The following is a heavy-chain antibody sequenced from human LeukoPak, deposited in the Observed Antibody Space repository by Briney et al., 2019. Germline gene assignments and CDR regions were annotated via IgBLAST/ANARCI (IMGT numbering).Heavy chain of an antibody. CDR1: GFTLYDYA. Sequence: GRSLRLSCAASGFTLYDYAMHWVRHAPGKGLEWVSGISWNSGSILYADSLKGRFTISRDNAKNSLSLQMNSLRAEDTALYYCAKGRARGYSYGFIFPWGQGTLVTVSS. CDR3: AKGRARGYSYGFIFP. CDR2: ISWNSGSI. V-gene: IGHV3-9*01. D-gene: IGHD5-18*01. J-gene: IGHJ5*02.